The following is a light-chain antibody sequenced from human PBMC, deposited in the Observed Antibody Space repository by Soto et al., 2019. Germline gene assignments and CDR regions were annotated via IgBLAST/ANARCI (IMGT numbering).Light chain of an antibody. J-gene: IGLJ1*01. CDR2: DDS. V-gene: IGLV3-21*02. CDR1: NIGSNS. CDR3: QLWDENTDHDV. Sequence: SYELTQPPSVSVAPGQTARITCGRDNIGSNSVHWYQHRPGQAPVLVVYDDSDRPSGIPERFSGSNSGNTATLTISRVEAGDEADYYCQLWDENTDHDVFGSGTKLTVL.